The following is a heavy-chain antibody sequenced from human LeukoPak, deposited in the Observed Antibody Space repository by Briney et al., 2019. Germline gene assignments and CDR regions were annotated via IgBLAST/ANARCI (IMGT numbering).Heavy chain of an antibody. CDR2: IKQDGSEK. CDR1: GFTFSSYW. Sequence: GGSLRLSGAASGFTFSSYWMSWVRQAPGKGLEWVANIKQDGSEKYYVDSVKGRFTISRDNAKNSLYLQMNSLRAEDTAVYYCARDQGDFWSGYGRDYWGQGTLVTVSS. D-gene: IGHD3-3*01. J-gene: IGHJ4*02. CDR3: ARDQGDFWSGYGRDY. V-gene: IGHV3-7*01.